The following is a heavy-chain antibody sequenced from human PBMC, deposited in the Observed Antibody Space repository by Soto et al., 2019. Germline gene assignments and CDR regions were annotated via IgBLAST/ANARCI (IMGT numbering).Heavy chain of an antibody. D-gene: IGHD3-16*01. V-gene: IGHV4-59*08. Sequence: QVQLQESGPGLVKPSETLSLTCTVSGGSISSYYWSWIRQPPGKGLEWIGYIYYSGSTNYNPSLKSRVTISVDTSKNQFSLKLSSVTAADTAVYYCARQWGDDVCDYWGQGTLVTVSS. CDR1: GGSISSYY. CDR3: ARQWGDDVCDY. CDR2: IYYSGST. J-gene: IGHJ4*02.